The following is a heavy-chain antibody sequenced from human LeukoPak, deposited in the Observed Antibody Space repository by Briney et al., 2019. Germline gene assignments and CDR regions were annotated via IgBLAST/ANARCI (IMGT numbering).Heavy chain of an antibody. Sequence: GGSLRLSCAASGFTFSSYGMHWVRQAPGKGLEWVAFIRYDGSNKYYADSVKGRFTISRDNSKNTLCLQMNSLRAEDTAVYYCAKDGLSSSTSSYYYMDVWGKGTTVTVSS. D-gene: IGHD2-2*01. CDR2: IRYDGSNK. CDR3: AKDGLSSSTSSYYYMDV. CDR1: GFTFSSYG. J-gene: IGHJ6*03. V-gene: IGHV3-30*02.